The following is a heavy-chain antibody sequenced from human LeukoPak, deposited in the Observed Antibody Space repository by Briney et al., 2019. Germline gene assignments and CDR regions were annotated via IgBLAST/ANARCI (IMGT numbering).Heavy chain of an antibody. Sequence: PSETLSLTCAVYGGSFSGYYWSWIRQPPGKGLEWIGEINHSGSTNYNPSLKSRVTISVDTSKNQFSLKLSSVTAADTAVYYCARMYSSSWPIWDYYCYMDVWGKGTTVTVSS. V-gene: IGHV4-34*01. CDR1: GGSFSGYY. D-gene: IGHD6-13*01. CDR3: ARMYSSSWPIWDYYCYMDV. CDR2: INHSGST. J-gene: IGHJ6*03.